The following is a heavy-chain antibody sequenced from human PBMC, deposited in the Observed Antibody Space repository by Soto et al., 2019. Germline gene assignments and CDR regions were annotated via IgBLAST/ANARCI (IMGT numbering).Heavy chain of an antibody. J-gene: IGHJ5*02. CDR3: ARVTLKAGNWFDP. CDR2: INPNSRGT. CDR1: GYTFTDYF. Sequence: GASVKVSCKASGYTFTDYFIHWVRQAPGQGFEWMGWINPNSRGTNYAPKFQGRVTMTRETSNSTAYMELRGLRSDDTAVYYCARVTLKAGNWFDPWGQGTLVTVSS. V-gene: IGHV1-2*02.